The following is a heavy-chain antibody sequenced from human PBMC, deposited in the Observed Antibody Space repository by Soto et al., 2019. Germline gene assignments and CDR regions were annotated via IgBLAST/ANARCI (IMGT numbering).Heavy chain of an antibody. J-gene: IGHJ4*02. CDR1: GVSFSISA. CDR2: ISYDGSIK. V-gene: IGHV3-30-3*01. Sequence: GGSLRLSCAASGVSFSISAMHWVRQAPGKGLEWVAVISYDGSIKYYADSVKGRFTISRDNSKNTLYLQMNSLRADDTAVYYCARAEAVAVSYYFDYWGQGTLVTVSS. CDR3: ARAEAVAVSYYFDY. D-gene: IGHD6-19*01.